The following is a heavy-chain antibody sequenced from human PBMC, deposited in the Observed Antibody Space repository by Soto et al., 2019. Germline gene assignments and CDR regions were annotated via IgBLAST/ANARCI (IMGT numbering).Heavy chain of an antibody. Sequence: GGSLRLSCAASGFTFSSYGMHWVRQAPGKGLEWVAVIWYDGSNKYYADSVKGRFTISRDNSKNTLYLQMNSPRAEDTAVYYCARDHTLWNDNYGMDVWGQGTTVTVSS. CDR1: GFTFSSYG. CDR3: ARDHTLWNDNYGMDV. D-gene: IGHD1-1*01. V-gene: IGHV3-33*01. J-gene: IGHJ6*02. CDR2: IWYDGSNK.